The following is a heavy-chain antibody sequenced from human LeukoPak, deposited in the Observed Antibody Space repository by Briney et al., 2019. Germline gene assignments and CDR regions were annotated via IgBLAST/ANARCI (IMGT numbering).Heavy chain of an antibody. CDR2: INPSGSNT. J-gene: IGHJ4*02. D-gene: IGHD2-2*01. CDR3: ARSGSSTSCPRDY. Sequence: ASVKVSCKASGYTFTNYYMHWVRQAPGQGLEWMGIINPSGSNTSYAQKFQGRVTMTRDTSTSTVYMELGSLRSEDTAVYYCARSGSSTSCPRDYWGQGTLVTVAS. CDR1: GYTFTNYY. V-gene: IGHV1-46*01.